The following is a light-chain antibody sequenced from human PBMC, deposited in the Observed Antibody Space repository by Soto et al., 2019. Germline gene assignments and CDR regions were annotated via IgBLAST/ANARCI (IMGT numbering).Light chain of an antibody. Sequence: HSALTQPASVSGSPGQSITISCTGTSSDVGAYNYVSWYQQRPGEAPKLLIHEVSDRPSGVSNRFSGSKSGNTASLTISGLQAEDEADYYCSSYTISGTPYVFGAGTKLTVL. J-gene: IGLJ1*01. CDR3: SSYTISGTPYV. V-gene: IGLV2-14*01. CDR1: SSDVGAYNY. CDR2: EVS.